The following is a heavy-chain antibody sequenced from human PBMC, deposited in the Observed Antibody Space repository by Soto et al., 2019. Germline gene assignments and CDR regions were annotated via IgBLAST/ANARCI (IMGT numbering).Heavy chain of an antibody. CDR3: ARVKDIAARRSFDY. D-gene: IGHD6-6*01. CDR2: IYYSGST. CDR1: GGSISSGGYY. Sequence: PSETLSLTCTVSGGSISSGGYYWSWIRQHPGKGLEWIGYIYYSGSTYYNPSLKSRVTISVDTSKNQFSLKLSSVTAADTAVYYCARVKDIAARRSFDYWGQGTLVTAPQ. V-gene: IGHV4-31*03. J-gene: IGHJ4*02.